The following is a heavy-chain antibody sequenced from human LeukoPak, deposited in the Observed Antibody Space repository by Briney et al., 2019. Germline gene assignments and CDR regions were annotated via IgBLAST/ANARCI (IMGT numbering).Heavy chain of an antibody. J-gene: IGHJ6*02. D-gene: IGHD2-8*02. CDR3: TRVQAGRSGLMDV. Sequence: PGGSLRLSCAASGFSLSGYWMHWVRQAPGKGLVWVSRICPDGTGITYADSVKGRFTISRDIAKNTVYLQMNSLRAEDAALYYCTRVQAGRSGLMDVWGRGTTVTVSS. CDR2: ICPDGTGI. CDR1: GFSLSGYW. V-gene: IGHV3-74*01.